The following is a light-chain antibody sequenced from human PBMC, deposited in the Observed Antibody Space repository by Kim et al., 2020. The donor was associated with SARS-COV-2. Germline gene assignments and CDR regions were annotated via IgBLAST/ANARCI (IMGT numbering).Light chain of an antibody. J-gene: IGKJ2*02. CDR1: QNIYSW. Sequence: ASVVDRVNITCRASQNIYSWLAWYQQKPGKAPNLLIYKASTLESGVPSRFSGSGSGTEFTLTISSLQPDDFATYYCQQYSSYSSCTFGQGTKLEI. V-gene: IGKV1-5*03. CDR2: KAS. CDR3: QQYSSYSSCT.